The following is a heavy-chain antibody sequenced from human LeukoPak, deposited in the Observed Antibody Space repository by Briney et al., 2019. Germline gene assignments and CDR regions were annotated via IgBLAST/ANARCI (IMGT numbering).Heavy chain of an antibody. J-gene: IGHJ3*02. V-gene: IGHV3-11*04. CDR1: GFTFSNYY. CDR3: ARRGYSGYDDDAFDI. D-gene: IGHD5-12*01. CDR2: ISSSGSTI. Sequence: GGSLRLSCAASGFTFSNYYMSWIRQAPGKGPEWVSYISSSGSTIYYADSVKGRFTISRDNAKNSLYLQMNSLRAEDTAVYYCARRGYSGYDDDAFDIWGQGTMVTVSS.